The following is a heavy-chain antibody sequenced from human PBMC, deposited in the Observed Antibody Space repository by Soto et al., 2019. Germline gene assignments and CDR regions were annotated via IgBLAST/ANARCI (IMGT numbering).Heavy chain of an antibody. Sequence: GGSLRLSCAASGFPFDDYAMHWVRQAPGKGLEWVSGISWNSGNIDYADSVRGRFTISRDNAKNSLYLQINSLRAEDTALYYCARGSGYTIYYYMDVWGKGTTVTVSS. CDR3: ARGSGYTIYYYMDV. CDR1: GFPFDDYA. V-gene: IGHV3-9*01. D-gene: IGHD5-12*01. CDR2: ISWNSGNI. J-gene: IGHJ6*03.